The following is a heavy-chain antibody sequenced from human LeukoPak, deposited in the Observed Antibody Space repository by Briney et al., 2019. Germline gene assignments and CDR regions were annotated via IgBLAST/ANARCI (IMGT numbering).Heavy chain of an antibody. CDR1: GFTFSDYY. J-gene: IGHJ5*02. CDR3: AKASFSYSSGP. D-gene: IGHD6-19*01. Sequence: GGSLRLSCAASGFTFSDYYVSWIRQAPGKGLEWVSYISSSGSTIYYADSVKGRFTISRDNAKNSLYLQMNSLRAEDTAVYYCAKASFSYSSGPWGQGTLVTVSS. CDR2: ISSSGSTI. V-gene: IGHV3-11*01.